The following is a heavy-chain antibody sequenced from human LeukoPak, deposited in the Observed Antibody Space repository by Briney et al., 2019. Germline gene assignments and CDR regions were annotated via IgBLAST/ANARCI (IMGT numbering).Heavy chain of an antibody. J-gene: IGHJ5*02. Sequence: GGSLRLSCAASGFTFSSYAMSWVRQAPGKGLEWVSAISGSAGYTYYADSVKGRFTISRDNSKNTLYLQMNSLRAEDTAIYYCAKGSRGAVTGTSWFDPWGQGTLVTVSS. CDR1: GFTFSSYA. CDR2: ISGSAGYT. CDR3: AKGSRGAVTGTSWFDP. D-gene: IGHD6-19*01. V-gene: IGHV3-23*01.